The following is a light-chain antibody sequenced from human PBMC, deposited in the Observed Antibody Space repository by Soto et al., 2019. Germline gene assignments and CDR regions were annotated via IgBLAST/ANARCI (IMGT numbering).Light chain of an antibody. CDR2: GAS. Sequence: EIVLTQSPGTLSLSPGERATLSCRASQSVSSSYLAWYQQKPGQAPRLLIYGASSGATGIPDRFSGSGSGTDFTLTISRLEPEDFAVYYCQQYGSPGTFGPGTKVDIK. V-gene: IGKV3-20*01. CDR1: QSVSSSY. CDR3: QQYGSPGT. J-gene: IGKJ3*01.